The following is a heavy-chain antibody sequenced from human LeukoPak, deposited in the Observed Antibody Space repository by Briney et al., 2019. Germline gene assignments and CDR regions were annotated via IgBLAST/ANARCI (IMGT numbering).Heavy chain of an antibody. Sequence: AGGSLRLSCAASGFTFSSYGMHWVRQAPGKGLEWVAFIRYDGSNKYYADSVKGRFTISRDNSKNTLYLQMNSLRAEDTAVYYCARARDGYNVFDYWGQGTLVTVSS. CDR3: ARARDGYNVFDY. CDR2: IRYDGSNK. V-gene: IGHV3-30*02. CDR1: GFTFSSYG. J-gene: IGHJ4*02. D-gene: IGHD5-24*01.